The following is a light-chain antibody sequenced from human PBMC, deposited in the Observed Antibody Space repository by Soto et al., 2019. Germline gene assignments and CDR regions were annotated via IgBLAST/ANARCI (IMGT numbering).Light chain of an antibody. V-gene: IGKV3-20*01. CDR1: QSLGGN. J-gene: IGKJ5*01. Sequence: DIMMTLSPAPLSVSPCDTTTRSSSAHQSLGGNLAWYQQKPGQAPRLLIYAASSRATGIPDRFSGSGSGTDFTLTIDGLEPEDFVVYYGQQYGYSPITFGQGTRLEIK. CDR2: AAS. CDR3: QQYGYSPIT.